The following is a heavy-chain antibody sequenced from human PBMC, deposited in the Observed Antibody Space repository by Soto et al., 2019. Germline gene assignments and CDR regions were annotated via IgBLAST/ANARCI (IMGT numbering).Heavy chain of an antibody. D-gene: IGHD2-15*01. Sequence: GGSLRLSCAASGFTFSTYSLTWVRQAPGKGLEWVSYISGRSSAIYYADSVKGRFTISRDNAKNSLYLQMNSLRDEDTAVYYCARCASGGYYNYGMDVWGQGTPVTVSS. J-gene: IGHJ6*02. CDR3: ARCASGGYYNYGMDV. CDR1: GFTFSTYS. CDR2: ISGRSSAI. V-gene: IGHV3-48*02.